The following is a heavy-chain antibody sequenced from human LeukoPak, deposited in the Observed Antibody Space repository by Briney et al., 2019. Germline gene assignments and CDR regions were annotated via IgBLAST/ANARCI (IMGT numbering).Heavy chain of an antibody. CDR1: GGSFSGYY. CDR2: INHSGST. Sequence: SETLSLTCAVYGGSFSGYYWSWIRQPPGKGLGWIGEINHSGSTNYNPSLKSRVTISVDTSKNQFSLKLSSVTAADTAVYYCARVRAGGSYWYFDLWGRGTLVTVSS. CDR3: ARVRAGGSYWYFDL. D-gene: IGHD3-10*01. J-gene: IGHJ2*01. V-gene: IGHV4-34*01.